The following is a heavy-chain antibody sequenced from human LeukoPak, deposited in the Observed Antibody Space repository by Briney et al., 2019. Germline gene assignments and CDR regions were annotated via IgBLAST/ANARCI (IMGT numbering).Heavy chain of an antibody. D-gene: IGHD1-26*01. Sequence: PGGSLRLSCAASGFTFSGSDMHWVRQASGKGLEWVGRISIKTNSYATAYAASVRGRCTISRDDSKNTAYLQMNSLKTEDTAVYYCAKDSGSYRPLFFDYWGQGTLVTVSS. CDR1: GFTFSGSD. V-gene: IGHV3-73*01. CDR2: ISIKTNSYAT. J-gene: IGHJ4*02. CDR3: AKDSGSYRPLFFDY.